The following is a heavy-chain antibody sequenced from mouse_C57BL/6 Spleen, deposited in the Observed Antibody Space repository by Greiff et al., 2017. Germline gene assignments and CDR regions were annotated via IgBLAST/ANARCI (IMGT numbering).Heavy chain of an antibody. CDR1: GFTFTAYY. D-gene: IGHD4-1*01. V-gene: IGHV7-3*01. CDR2: IRNKANGYTT. CDR3: ARYWKNGKAMDY. J-gene: IGHJ4*01. Sequence: EVMLVDSGGGLVQPGGSLSLSCAASGFTFTAYYMSWVRQPPGKALGWLGFIRNKANGYTTEYSASVNGRFTISRDNSQSILYVQMNALRAEDSATYYCARYWKNGKAMDYWGQGTSVNVTS.